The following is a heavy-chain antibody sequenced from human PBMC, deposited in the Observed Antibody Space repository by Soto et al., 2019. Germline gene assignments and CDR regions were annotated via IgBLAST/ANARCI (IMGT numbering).Heavy chain of an antibody. J-gene: IGHJ6*02. Sequence: PGGSLRLSCADSGFAFSTYAMTWVRQAPGKGLEWVSVISGSGGSSYYAAYVKGRFTISRDNSKNTLYLQMNGLRAEDTALYYCAKVTKRAAAGRYEYYKSGMDIWDQGTTVTVSS. CDR3: AKVTKRAAAGRYEYYKSGMDI. D-gene: IGHD6-13*01. CDR1: GFAFSTYA. CDR2: ISGSGGSS. V-gene: IGHV3-23*01.